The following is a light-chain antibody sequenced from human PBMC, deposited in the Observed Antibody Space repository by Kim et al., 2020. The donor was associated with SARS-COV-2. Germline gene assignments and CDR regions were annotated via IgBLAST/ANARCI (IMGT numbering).Light chain of an antibody. CDR2: RGS. J-gene: IGKJ4*01. Sequence: PAEGATPPCRASHRVSSTSLAWYQQKPRHAPPVVIYRGSTRATGTPVRFTGSWAGTDFTLPISRLQPEDFAAYYCHHYGGSPPFTFGGGTKVDIK. CDR3: HHYGGSPPFT. V-gene: IGKV3-20*01. CDR1: HRVSSTS.